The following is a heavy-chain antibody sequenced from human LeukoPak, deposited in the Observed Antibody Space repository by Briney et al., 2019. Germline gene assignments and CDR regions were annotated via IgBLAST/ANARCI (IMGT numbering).Heavy chain of an antibody. V-gene: IGHV3-48*03. Sequence: GGSLRLSCAASGFTFSSFEMNWVRQAPGKGLEWVSYISSGGTTMYYADSVKGRFTISRDNAKNPLYLQMNSLRAEDTAVYYCARQFSGWTTYWGQGTLVTVSS. CDR2: ISSGGTTM. CDR3: ARQFSGWTTY. CDR1: GFTFSSFE. D-gene: IGHD6-19*01. J-gene: IGHJ4*02.